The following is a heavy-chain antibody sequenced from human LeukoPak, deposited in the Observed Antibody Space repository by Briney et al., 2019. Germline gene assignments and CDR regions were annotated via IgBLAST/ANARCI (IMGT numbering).Heavy chain of an antibody. Sequence: LSLTCAVSGGSISSSNWWSWVRQAPGKGLEWVSYISSSGSTIYYADSVKGRFTISRDNAKNSLYLQMNSLRAEDTAVYYCARENCGGDCYWYFQHWGQGTLVTVSS. CDR2: ISSSGSTI. J-gene: IGHJ1*01. V-gene: IGHV3-48*03. CDR3: ARENCGGDCYWYFQH. CDR1: GGSISSSN. D-gene: IGHD2-21*02.